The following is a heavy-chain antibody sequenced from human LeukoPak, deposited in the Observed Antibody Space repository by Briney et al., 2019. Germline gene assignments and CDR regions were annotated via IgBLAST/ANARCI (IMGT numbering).Heavy chain of an antibody. CDR3: AKDYYDILTGYSDH. Sequence: GGSLRLSCAASGFTFSSYAMSWVRQAPGKGLEWVSAISGSGGSTYYADSVKGRFTISRDNSKNTLYLQMNSLRAEDTAVYYCAKDYYDILTGYSDHWGQGTLVTVSS. CDR1: GFTFSSYA. CDR2: ISGSGGST. V-gene: IGHV3-23*01. D-gene: IGHD3-9*01. J-gene: IGHJ4*02.